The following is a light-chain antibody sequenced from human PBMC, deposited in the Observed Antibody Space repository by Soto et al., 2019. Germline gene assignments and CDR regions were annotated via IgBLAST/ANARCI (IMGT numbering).Light chain of an antibody. V-gene: IGLV2-14*01. CDR2: EVS. Sequence: QSVLTQPASVSGSPGHSITISCTGTNSDVGGYSYVSWFQQHPGKAPKLIIYEVSNRPSGVSIRFSGSKSGNTASLTVSGLQAEDEADYYCSSFTRSSPWVIGGGTKLTVL. CDR1: NSDVGGYSY. CDR3: SSFTRSSPWV. J-gene: IGLJ3*02.